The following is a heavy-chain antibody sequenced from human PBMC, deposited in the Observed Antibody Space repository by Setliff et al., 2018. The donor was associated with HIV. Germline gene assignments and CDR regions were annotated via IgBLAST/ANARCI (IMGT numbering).Heavy chain of an antibody. J-gene: IGHJ6*02. Sequence: PSETLSLTSTVYSGSISSGTYYWSWIRQYPGKGLEGIGYIDYSGSAFYNPSLKSRITISRDTSKNQFSPKLRSVTAADTAVYYGARFVCMAAACTTDYYYYVMDIWGQGTTVTVSS. CDR1: SGSISSGTYY. D-gene: IGHD6-13*01. CDR3: ARFVCMAAACTTDYYYYVMDI. CDR2: IDYSGSA. V-gene: IGHV4-31*02.